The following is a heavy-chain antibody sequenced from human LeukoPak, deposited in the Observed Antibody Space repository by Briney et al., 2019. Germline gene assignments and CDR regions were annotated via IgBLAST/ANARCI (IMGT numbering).Heavy chain of an antibody. CDR2: ISGYKGNT. J-gene: IGHJ4*02. V-gene: IGHV1-18*04. Sequence: GASVKVSCKVSGYIFTSYGISWVRQAPGQGLEWMGWISGYKGNTNYAQKFQGRVTMTTETSTSTAYTELRSLRSDDTAVYFCAREDSSGWYYFDYWGQGTLVTVSS. CDR3: AREDSSGWYYFDY. D-gene: IGHD6-19*01. CDR1: GYIFTSYG.